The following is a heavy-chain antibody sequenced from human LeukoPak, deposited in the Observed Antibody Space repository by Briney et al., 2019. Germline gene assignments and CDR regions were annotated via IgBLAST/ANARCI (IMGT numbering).Heavy chain of an antibody. J-gene: IGHJ4*02. CDR2: IKQDGSEK. Sequence: GGSLRLSCAASGFTFSSYWMSWVRQAPGKGLEWVANIKQDGSEKYYVDSVKGRFTIPRDNAKNSLYLQMNSLRAEDTAVYYCARDVGYYDSSGYLGYWSQGTLVTVSS. CDR3: ARDVGYYDSSGYLGY. CDR1: GFTFSSYW. V-gene: IGHV3-7*01. D-gene: IGHD3-22*01.